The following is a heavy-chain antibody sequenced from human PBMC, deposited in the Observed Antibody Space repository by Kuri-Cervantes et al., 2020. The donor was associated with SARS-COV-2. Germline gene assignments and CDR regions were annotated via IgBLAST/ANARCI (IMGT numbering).Heavy chain of an antibody. Sequence: GSLRLSCSVSGGSISSYYWGWIRQPPGKGLEWIGYFYSSGVTNYNPSLKSRVTISVDTSKNQLSLILSSVTAEDTAVYYCARDNVLFSGSGFDYWGQVTLVIVSS. CDR3: ARDNVLFSGSGFDY. D-gene: IGHD1-26*01. J-gene: IGHJ4*02. CDR2: FYSSGVT. CDR1: GGSISSYY. V-gene: IGHV4-59*01.